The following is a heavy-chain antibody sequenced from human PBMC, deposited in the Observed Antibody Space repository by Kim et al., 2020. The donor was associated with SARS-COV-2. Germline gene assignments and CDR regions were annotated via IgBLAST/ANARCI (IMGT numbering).Heavy chain of an antibody. Sequence: ASVKVSCKASGNTFTGYYMHWVRQAPGQGLEWMGRINPNSGGTNYAQKFQGRVTMTRDTSISTAYMELSRLRSDDTAVYYCARDPGGSLLRFFDYWGQGTLVTVSS. CDR3: ARDPGGSLLRFFDY. CDR2: INPNSGGT. CDR1: GNTFTGYY. J-gene: IGHJ4*02. V-gene: IGHV1-2*06. D-gene: IGHD1-26*01.